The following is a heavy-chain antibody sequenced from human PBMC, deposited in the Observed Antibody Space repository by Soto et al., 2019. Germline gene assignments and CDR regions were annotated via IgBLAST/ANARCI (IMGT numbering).Heavy chain of an antibody. D-gene: IGHD6-13*01. CDR3: ARKRPDAAGLDP. Sequence: SETLSLTCTVSGGSISSGDYYWSWIRQPPGKGLEWIGYIYYSGSTYYNPSLKSRVTISVDTSKNQFSLKLSSVTAADTAVYYCARKRPDAAGLDPWVKGTLVTASS. V-gene: IGHV4-30-4*01. J-gene: IGHJ5*02. CDR2: IYYSGST. CDR1: GGSISSGDYY.